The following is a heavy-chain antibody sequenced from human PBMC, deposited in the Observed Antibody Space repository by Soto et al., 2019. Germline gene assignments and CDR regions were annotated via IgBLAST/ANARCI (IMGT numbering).Heavy chain of an antibody. CDR1: GYTFTSFA. J-gene: IGHJ4*02. V-gene: IGHV1-3*01. D-gene: IGHD2-2*01. CDR3: ARGRISSPLDY. CDR2: INAGDGDT. Sequence: QVQVVQSGAEVKEPGASVKISCKTSGYTFTSFAVQWVRQAPGQRLEWMGWINAGDGDTQYSQNFQDRISITRDTSANTVYMELTSLRSEDTAVYXCARGRISSPLDYWGQGTLVTVSS.